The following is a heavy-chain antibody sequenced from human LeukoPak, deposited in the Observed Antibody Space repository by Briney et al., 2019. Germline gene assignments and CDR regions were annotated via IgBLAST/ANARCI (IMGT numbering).Heavy chain of an antibody. CDR3: ARARRIRDYYDSSGYNDR. Sequence: GGSLRLSCAASGFTFSSYWMHWVRQAPGKGLVWVSRINSDGSSTSYADSVKGRFTISRDNAKNTLYLQMNSLRAEDTAVYYCARARRIRDYYDSSGYNDRWGQGTLVTVSS. D-gene: IGHD3-22*01. CDR2: INSDGSST. CDR1: GFTFSSYW. V-gene: IGHV3-74*01. J-gene: IGHJ5*02.